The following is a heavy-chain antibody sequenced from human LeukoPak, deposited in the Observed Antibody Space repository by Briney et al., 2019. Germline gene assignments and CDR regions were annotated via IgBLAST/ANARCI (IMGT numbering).Heavy chain of an antibody. Sequence: SETLSLTCAVYGGSLSGYYWSWIRQAPGNGLKWIGESQPSGSTNFNPSLKSRVTMLVDTSRNHVSLKLSSVTAAETAVYYCSRGTDAYKVGNYWGQGTLVTVSS. V-gene: IGHV4-34*01. CDR3: SRGTDAYKVGNY. CDR1: GGSLSGYY. D-gene: IGHD5-24*01. J-gene: IGHJ4*02. CDR2: SQPSGST.